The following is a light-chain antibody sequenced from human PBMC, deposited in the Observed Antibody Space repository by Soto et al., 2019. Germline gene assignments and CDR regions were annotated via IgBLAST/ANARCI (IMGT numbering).Light chain of an antibody. Sequence: DIQLTQSPSFLSASVGDRVTIACRASQGISSYLAWYRQRPGTAPELLIYAASTLQSGVTSRFSGSGSGTEFTLTISRLQPEDFATFYYQQLNSYPQTFGQGTKLEIK. CDR2: AAS. CDR1: QGISSY. V-gene: IGKV1-9*01. J-gene: IGKJ2*01. CDR3: QQLNSYPQT.